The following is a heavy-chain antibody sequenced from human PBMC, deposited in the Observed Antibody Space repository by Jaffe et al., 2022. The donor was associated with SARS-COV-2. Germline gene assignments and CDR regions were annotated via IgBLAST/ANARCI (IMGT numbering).Heavy chain of an antibody. CDR2: IISILDKT. CDR3: SSGYVGEGLDH. Sequence: QVQLVQSGAEVKKPGSSVKVSCKASGGTFSNYVINWVRQAPGQGLEWMGGIISILDKTNYAQRFQGRVTMTADESTRTAYMQLSSLRSEDTAVYYCSSGYVGEGLDHWGQGTLITVSS. CDR1: GGTFSNYV. V-gene: IGHV1-69*01. J-gene: IGHJ4*02. D-gene: IGHD5-12*01.